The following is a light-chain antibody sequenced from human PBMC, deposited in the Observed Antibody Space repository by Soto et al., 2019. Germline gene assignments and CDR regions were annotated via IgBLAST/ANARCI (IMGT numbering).Light chain of an antibody. CDR2: DAF. CDR3: QQRSNWPAT. V-gene: IGKV3-11*01. Sequence: EIELTQSPATLSLSPGERATLSCRASQSVGSSLAWYQQRPGQAPRLLIYDAFIRATGIPARFSGSESGTDFTLTISSLEPEDFAIYYCQQRSNWPATFGQGTRLEIK. CDR1: QSVGSS. J-gene: IGKJ5*01.